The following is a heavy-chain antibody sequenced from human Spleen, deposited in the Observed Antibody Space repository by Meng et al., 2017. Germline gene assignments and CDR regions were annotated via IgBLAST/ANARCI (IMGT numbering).Heavy chain of an antibody. V-gene: IGHV2-5*01. J-gene: IGHJ4*02. D-gene: IGHD4-17*01. CDR3: VHSEVTTYYFDY. CDR2: IYWNDDG. CDR1: GFSLFTNGVG. Sequence: KASGPKLVKPTHNLALNCTFSGFSLFTNGVGGGWIPQAPGKAPEWLALIYWNDDGRYSPSLKSRLTITKDISRNQVVLTMTNMDPVDTATYYCVHSEVTTYYFDYWGQGILVTVSS.